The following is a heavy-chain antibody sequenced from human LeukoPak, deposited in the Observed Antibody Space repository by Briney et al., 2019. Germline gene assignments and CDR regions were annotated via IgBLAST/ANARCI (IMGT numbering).Heavy chain of an antibody. Sequence: PSQTLSLTCAVSGGSIRSGDYFWSWIRPPPGQGLMWIGHIHCSGNTYSNPYLKSPVSISVDTAKNQFPLKPSSVNAADTAVYYWAKENNDYGGKKACYYWGQGTLVTVSS. CDR3: AKENNDYGGKKACYY. V-gene: IGHV4-30-4*01. D-gene: IGHD4-23*01. CDR1: GGSIRSGDYF. CDR2: IHCSGNT. J-gene: IGHJ4*02.